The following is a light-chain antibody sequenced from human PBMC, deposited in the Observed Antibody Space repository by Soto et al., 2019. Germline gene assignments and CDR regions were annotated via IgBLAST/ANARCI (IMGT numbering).Light chain of an antibody. CDR3: SSYAGSNRV. CDR2: EVS. CDR1: SSDVGAYNY. J-gene: IGLJ2*01. V-gene: IGLV2-8*01. Sequence: QSALTQPPSASGSPGQSVTISCTGTSSDVGAYNYVSWYQQHPGKAPKHMIYEVSKRPSGVPDRFSGSKSGNTAALTVSGIQAEDEADYDCSSYAGSNRVFGGGTKLTVL.